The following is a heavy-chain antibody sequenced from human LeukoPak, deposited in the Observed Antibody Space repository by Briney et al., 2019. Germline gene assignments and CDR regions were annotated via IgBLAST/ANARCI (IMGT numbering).Heavy chain of an antibody. CDR3: ARGARLGAARPQYFDY. J-gene: IGHJ4*02. CDR2: IYYSGST. V-gene: IGHV4-59*01. Sequence: ASETLSLTCTVSGGSISSYYWSWIRQPPGKGLEWIGYIYYSGSTNYNPSLKSRVTISVDTSKNQFSLKLSSVTAADTAVYYCARGARLGAARPQYFDYWGQGILVTVSS. CDR1: GGSISSYY. D-gene: IGHD1-26*01.